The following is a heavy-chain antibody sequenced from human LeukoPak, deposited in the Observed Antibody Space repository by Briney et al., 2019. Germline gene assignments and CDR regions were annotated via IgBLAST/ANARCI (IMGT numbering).Heavy chain of an antibody. CDR3: ARVPDYYDSSGYPDY. D-gene: IGHD3-22*01. CDR2: INPNGGST. V-gene: IGHV1-46*01. Sequence: ASVKVSCKASGYTFTSYYMHWVRQAPGQGPEWMGIINPNGGSTSYAQKFQGRVTMTRGTSTSTVYMELSSLRSEDTAVYYCARVPDYYDSSGYPDYWGQGTLVTVSS. CDR1: GYTFTSYY. J-gene: IGHJ4*02.